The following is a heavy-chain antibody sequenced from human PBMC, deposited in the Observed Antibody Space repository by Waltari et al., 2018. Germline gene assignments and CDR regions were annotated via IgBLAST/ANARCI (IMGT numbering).Heavy chain of an antibody. V-gene: IGHV4-59*08. CDR1: GGSISSYY. CDR3: ARQGERGSYYADTWFDP. CDR2: IYYSGST. D-gene: IGHD1-26*01. J-gene: IGHJ5*02. Sequence: QVQLQESGPGLVKPSETLSLTCTVSGGSISSYYWSWIRQPPGKGLEWSGYIYYSGSTNYNPSLKSRVTISVDTSKNQFSLKLSSVTAADTAVYYCARQGERGSYYADTWFDPWGPGNPGHRLL.